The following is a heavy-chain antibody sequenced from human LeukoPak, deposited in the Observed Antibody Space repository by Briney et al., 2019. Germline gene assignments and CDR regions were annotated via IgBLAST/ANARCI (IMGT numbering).Heavy chain of an antibody. CDR2: ISYDGRNT. CDR1: GFTFSIYA. D-gene: IGHD3-10*01. CDR3: ARDSGGGKGWYFDL. V-gene: IGHV3-30-3*01. J-gene: IGHJ2*01. Sequence: GGSLRLSCAASGFTFSIYAMHWVRQAPGKGLEWVAVISYDGRNTFYTDSVKGRFTISRDNSKNTLYLQRNSLGPEDTAVYYCARDSGGGKGWYFDLWGRGTLVTASS.